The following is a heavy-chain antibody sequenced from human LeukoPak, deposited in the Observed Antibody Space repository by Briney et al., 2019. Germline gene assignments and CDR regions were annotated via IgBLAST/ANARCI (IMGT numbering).Heavy chain of an antibody. V-gene: IGHV3-33*06. CDR3: AKEVAFGAGAYDV. J-gene: IGHJ3*01. D-gene: IGHD3-10*01. CDR1: GFAFNKYV. Sequence: GGSLRLSCAASGFAFNKYVIHWVRQAPGKGLEWVAIIWLDGSHEDYVDSVRGRFTISRDNSRNTMYLQMNSLRVEDTALYFCAKEVAFGAGAYDVWGQGTRVTVSS. CDR2: IWLDGSHE.